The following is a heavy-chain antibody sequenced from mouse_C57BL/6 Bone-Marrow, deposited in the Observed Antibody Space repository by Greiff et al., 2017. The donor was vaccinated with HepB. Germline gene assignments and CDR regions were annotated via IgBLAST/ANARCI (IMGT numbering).Heavy chain of an antibody. CDR2: IWGGGST. CDR1: GFSLTSYG. V-gene: IGHV2-9*01. CDR3: AILYGSSYGGYFDV. D-gene: IGHD1-1*01. Sequence: VKVVESGPGLVAPSQSLSITCTVSGFSLTSYGVDWVRQPPGKGLEWLGVIWGGGSTNYNSALMSRLSISKDNSKSQVFLKMNSLQTDDTAMYYCAILYGSSYGGYFDVWGTGTTVTVSS. J-gene: IGHJ1*03.